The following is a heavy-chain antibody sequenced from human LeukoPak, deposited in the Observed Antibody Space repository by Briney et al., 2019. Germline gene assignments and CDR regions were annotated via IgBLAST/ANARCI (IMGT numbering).Heavy chain of an antibody. J-gene: IGHJ6*03. CDR3: ARDMTTVTTWAAYYYMDV. Sequence: ASVKVSCKASGYTFTGYYMHWVRQAPGQGLEWMGWINPNSGGTNYAQKFQGRVTMTRDTSISTAYMELSRLRSDDTAVYYCARDMTTVTTWAAYYYMDVWGKGTTVTVSS. D-gene: IGHD4-17*01. CDR2: INPNSGGT. V-gene: IGHV1-2*02. CDR1: GYTFTGYY.